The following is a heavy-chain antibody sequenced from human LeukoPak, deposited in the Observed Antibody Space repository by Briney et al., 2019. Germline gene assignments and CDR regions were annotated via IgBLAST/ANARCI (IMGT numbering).Heavy chain of an antibody. J-gene: IGHJ4*02. CDR2: IRSKADGGTA. CDR3: STWTDLYDY. CDR1: GGSISNYF. Sequence: ETLSLTCTVSGGSISNYFWSWVRQAPGKGLEWVGRIRSKADGGTADYAAPVKGRFIISRDDSRNTVYLQMNGLRTEDTAVYYCSTWTDLYDYWGQGTLVTVSS. V-gene: IGHV3-15*01. D-gene: IGHD3/OR15-3a*01.